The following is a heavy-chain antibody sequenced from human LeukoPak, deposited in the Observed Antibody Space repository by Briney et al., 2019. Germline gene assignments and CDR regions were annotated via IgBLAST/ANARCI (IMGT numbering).Heavy chain of an antibody. V-gene: IGHV4-30-2*01. Sequence: SETLSLTCAVSGGSISSGGYSWSWIRQPPGKGLEWIGYIYHSGSTYYNPSLKSRVTVSVDRSKNQFSLKLSSVTAADTAVYYCARGYCSSTSCHVPDYYGMDVWGQGTTVTVSS. CDR1: GGSISSGGYS. CDR2: IYHSGST. CDR3: ARGYCSSTSCHVPDYYGMDV. D-gene: IGHD2-2*01. J-gene: IGHJ6*02.